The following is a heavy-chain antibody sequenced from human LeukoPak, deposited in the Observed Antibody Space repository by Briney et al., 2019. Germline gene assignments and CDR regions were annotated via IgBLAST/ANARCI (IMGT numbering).Heavy chain of an antibody. CDR3: ARDIMVRGLQPHRRSFDY. Sequence: ASVKVSCKASGYTFTGYYMHWVRQAPGQGLEWMGWINPNSGGTNYAQKFQGRVTMTRDTSISTAYMELRSLRSDDTAVYYCARDIMVRGLQPHRRSFDYWGQGTLVTVSS. CDR2: INPNSGGT. V-gene: IGHV1-2*02. CDR1: GYTFTGYY. D-gene: IGHD3-10*01. J-gene: IGHJ4*02.